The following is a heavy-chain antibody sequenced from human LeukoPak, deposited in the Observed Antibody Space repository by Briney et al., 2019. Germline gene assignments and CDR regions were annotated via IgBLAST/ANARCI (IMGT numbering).Heavy chain of an antibody. J-gene: IGHJ5*02. CDR3: ARGGAAGTDWLDP. D-gene: IGHD6-13*01. Sequence: ASVKVSCKASVDTFSSYAISWVRQAPGQGLEWMGGIIPIFGTANYAQKFQGRVTITADESTSTAYMELSSLRSEDTAVYYCARGGAAGTDWLDPWGQGTLVTVSS. CDR2: IIPIFGTA. V-gene: IGHV1-69*13. CDR1: VDTFSSYA.